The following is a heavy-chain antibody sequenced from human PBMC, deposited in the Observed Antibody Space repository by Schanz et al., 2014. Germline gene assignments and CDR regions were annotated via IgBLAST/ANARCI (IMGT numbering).Heavy chain of an antibody. Sequence: QEQLVQSGAEVRKPGASVKVSCKASGYTFISYGISWVRQAPGQGLEWMGWINAGTGNTEYSQKFQGRVTITADRSTSTAYMELSSLRSEDTAVYYCARGYGDSPTDFWGQGTLVTVSS. J-gene: IGHJ4*02. CDR1: GYTFISYG. CDR3: ARGYGDSPTDF. V-gene: IGHV1-18*01. D-gene: IGHD4-17*01. CDR2: INAGTGNT.